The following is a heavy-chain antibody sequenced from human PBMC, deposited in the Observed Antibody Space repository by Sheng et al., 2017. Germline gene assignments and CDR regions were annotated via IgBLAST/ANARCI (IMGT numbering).Heavy chain of an antibody. J-gene: IGHJ4*02. D-gene: IGHD5-12*01. CDR1: GGSFSGYY. CDR3: ASWPGWLRGWRAETGSFDY. CDR2: INHSGST. V-gene: IGHV4-34*01. Sequence: QVQLQQWGAGLLKPSETLSLTCAVYGGSFSGYYWSWIRQPPGKGLEWIGEINHSGSTNYNPSLKSRVTISVDTSKNQFSLKLSSVTAADTAVYYCASWPGWLRGWRAETGSFDYWGQGTLGHRLL.